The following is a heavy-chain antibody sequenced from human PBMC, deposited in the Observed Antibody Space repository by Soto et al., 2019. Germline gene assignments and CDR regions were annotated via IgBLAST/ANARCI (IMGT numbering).Heavy chain of an antibody. D-gene: IGHD3-22*01. CDR1: GGTFSNYA. CDR3: ATGGERDYYEHSGWR. J-gene: IGHJ1*01. CDR2: IIPIFGTV. V-gene: IGHV1-69*12. Sequence: QVQLVQSGAEVKKPGSSVKVSCKASGGTFSNYALDWVRQATGQGLEWMGGIIPIFGTVRHAQNFQGRVTITADESTATAYIELSSLRYEATAMYYCATGGERDYYEHSGWRWGQGTLVTVSS.